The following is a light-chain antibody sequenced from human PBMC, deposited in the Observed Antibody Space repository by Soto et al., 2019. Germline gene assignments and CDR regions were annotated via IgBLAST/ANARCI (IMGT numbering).Light chain of an antibody. V-gene: IGLV2-14*03. J-gene: IGLJ2*01. CDR2: DVS. CDR1: SGDVGGSNS. Sequence: QSALTQPASVSGSPGQSITISCTGTSGDVGGSNSVSWYQQHPGKAPKLMIYDVSNRPSGVSNRFSGSKSGNTASLTISGLQAEDEADYYCGSYTSSSTVVFGGGTQLTVL. CDR3: GSYTSSSTVV.